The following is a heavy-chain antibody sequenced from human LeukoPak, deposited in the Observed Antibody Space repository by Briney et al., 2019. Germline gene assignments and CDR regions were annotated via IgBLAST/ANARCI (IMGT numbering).Heavy chain of an antibody. CDR1: GGSISSSSYY. CDR3: AGTMESESFSTFDY. V-gene: IGHV4-39*07. CDR2: IHYSGST. Sequence: SETLSLTCTVSGGSISSSSYYWGWIRQPPGRGLEWIGSIHYSGSTRYNSSLKSRATMSEDTSKNQFSLKLTSVTAADTAVYYCAGTMESESFSTFDYWGQGTLVSVSS. D-gene: IGHD2/OR15-2a*01. J-gene: IGHJ4*02.